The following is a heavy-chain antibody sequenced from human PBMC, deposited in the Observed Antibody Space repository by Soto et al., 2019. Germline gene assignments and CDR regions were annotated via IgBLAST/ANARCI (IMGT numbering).Heavy chain of an antibody. D-gene: IGHD3-3*01. Sequence: SETLSLTCAVYGVSFSGYYWSWIRQPPGKGLEWIGEINHSGSTNYNPSLKSRVTISVDTSKNQFSLKLSSVTAADTAVYYCARGNYDFWSGPNWFDPWGQGTLVTVSS. CDR1: GVSFSGYY. CDR3: ARGNYDFWSGPNWFDP. J-gene: IGHJ5*02. V-gene: IGHV4-34*01. CDR2: INHSGST.